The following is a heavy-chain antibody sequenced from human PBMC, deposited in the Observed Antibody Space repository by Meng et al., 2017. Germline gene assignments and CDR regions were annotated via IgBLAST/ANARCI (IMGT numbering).Heavy chain of an antibody. D-gene: IGHD5-12*01. Sequence: QVQLWQSGAEVKKPGASIKVSCKASGYTFTSYAMHWVRQAPGQRLEWMGWINAGNGNTKYSQKFQGRVTITRDTSASTAYMELSSLRSEDTAVYYCARDRIVATTLGRGYYFDYWGQGTLVTVSS. CDR2: INAGNGNT. CDR1: GYTFTSYA. CDR3: ARDRIVATTLGRGYYFDY. V-gene: IGHV1-3*01. J-gene: IGHJ4*02.